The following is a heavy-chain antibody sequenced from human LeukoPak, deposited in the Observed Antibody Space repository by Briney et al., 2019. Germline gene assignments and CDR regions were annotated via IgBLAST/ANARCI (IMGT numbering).Heavy chain of an antibody. J-gene: IGHJ4*02. V-gene: IGHV4-34*01. CDR1: RGSFSGYY. Sequence: SETLSLTCAVYRGSFSGYYWSWIRQPPGKGLEWIGEIHHSGSTTYNPSLKSRVTISVDTSKNQFSLKLSSVTAADTAVYYCAREGDSSVYYDYWGQGTLVTVSS. CDR3: AREGDSSVYYDY. CDR2: IHHSGST. D-gene: IGHD3-22*01.